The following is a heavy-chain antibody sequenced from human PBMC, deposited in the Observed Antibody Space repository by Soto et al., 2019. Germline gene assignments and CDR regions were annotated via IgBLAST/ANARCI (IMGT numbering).Heavy chain of an antibody. D-gene: IGHD2-15*01. J-gene: IGHJ3*02. CDR3: ARAYSDAFDI. Sequence: QVQLVESGGGSVKPGGSLRPSCAASRFTFSDYYMTWIRQAPGKGLEWVSYISSSGSGIYYADSVKGRFTISRDNAKNSLFLQMSSLRAEDTAVYYCARAYSDAFDIWGQGTMVTVSS. CDR1: RFTFSDYY. CDR2: ISSSGSGI. V-gene: IGHV3-11*01.